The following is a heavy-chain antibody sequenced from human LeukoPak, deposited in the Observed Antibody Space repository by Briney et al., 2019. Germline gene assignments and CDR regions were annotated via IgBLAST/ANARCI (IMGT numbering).Heavy chain of an antibody. CDR2: SYHSGST. V-gene: IGHV4-38-2*02. D-gene: IGHD2-21*01. J-gene: IGHJ4*02. Sequence: PSETLSLTCTVSGYSISSGYYWGWIRQPPGKGLEWIGRSYHSGSTYYNPSLKRRVTISVDTSKNPFSLRLRSVTAADTAVYYCARGVVIAPQTFDYWGQGTLVTVSS. CDR1: GYSISSGYY. CDR3: ARGVVIAPQTFDY.